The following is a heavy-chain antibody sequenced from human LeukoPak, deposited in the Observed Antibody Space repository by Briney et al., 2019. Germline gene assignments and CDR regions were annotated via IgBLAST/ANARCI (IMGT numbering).Heavy chain of an antibody. J-gene: IGHJ6*02. CDR1: GYTFTSYG. CDR2: ISAYNGDT. Sequence: GASVKVSCKASGYTFTSYGISWVRQAPGQGLEWMGWISAYNGDTNYARKLQGRVTMTTDTSTSTAYMELRSLRSDDTAVYYCARDTIFGVVKYYYYGMDVWGQGTTVTVSS. V-gene: IGHV1-18*01. CDR3: ARDTIFGVVKYYYYGMDV. D-gene: IGHD3-3*01.